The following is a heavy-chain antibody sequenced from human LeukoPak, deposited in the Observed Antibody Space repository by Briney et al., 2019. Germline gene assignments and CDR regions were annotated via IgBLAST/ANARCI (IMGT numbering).Heavy chain of an antibody. CDR3: ARGSSSPALGVDY. D-gene: IGHD6-6*01. CDR2: ISSSSSYI. CDR1: GFTFSSYS. J-gene: IGHJ4*02. V-gene: IGHV3-21*01. Sequence: GGSLRLSCAASGFTFSSYSMNWVRQAPGKGLEWVSSISSSSSYIYYADSEKGRFTISRDNAKHSLHLQMNSMRAEDTAVYYCARGSSSPALGVDYWGEGTLVTVSS.